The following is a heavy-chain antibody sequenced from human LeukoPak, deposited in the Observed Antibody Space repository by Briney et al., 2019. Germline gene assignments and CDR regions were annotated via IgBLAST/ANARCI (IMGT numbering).Heavy chain of an antibody. J-gene: IGHJ4*02. D-gene: IGHD2-2*01. V-gene: IGHV1-18*04. CDR1: GYTFTNYG. CDR3: ARVPPSAHQLLSSDY. Sequence: GASVMVSCKASGYTFTNYGISWVRQAPGQGLGWMAWISANNGETRYAQNLQGRLTMTTDTSTSTAYMELRSLRPDDTAVYYCARVPPSAHQLLSSDYWGQGTQVTVSS. CDR2: ISANNGET.